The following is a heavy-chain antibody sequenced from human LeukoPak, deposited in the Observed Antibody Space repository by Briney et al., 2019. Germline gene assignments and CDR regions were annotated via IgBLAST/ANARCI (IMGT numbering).Heavy chain of an antibody. CDR3: AREQGFRGIQLESAFDI. Sequence: PSETLSLTCTVSGGSFSTYYWSWIRQPPGKGLEWIGYIYYSGSTNYNPSLKSRVTISVDTSENQFSLKLSSVTAADTAVYYCAREQGFRGIQLESAFDIWGQGTLVTVST. CDR1: GGSFSTYY. CDR2: IYYSGST. J-gene: IGHJ3*02. D-gene: IGHD3-10*01. V-gene: IGHV4-59*01.